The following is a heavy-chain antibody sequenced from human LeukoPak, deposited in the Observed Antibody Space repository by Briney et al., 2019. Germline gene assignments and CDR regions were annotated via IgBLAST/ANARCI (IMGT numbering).Heavy chain of an antibody. V-gene: IGHV3-48*04. D-gene: IGHD5-24*01. CDR1: GFTFSSYS. CDR3: ARGTLDGYGYIFDY. Sequence: GGSLRLSCAASGFTFSSYSMNWVRQAPGKGLEWVSYISSSSSTIYYADSVKGRFTISRDNAKNSLYLQMNSLRAEDTAVYYCARGTLDGYGYIFDYWGQGTLVTVSS. J-gene: IGHJ4*02. CDR2: ISSSSSTI.